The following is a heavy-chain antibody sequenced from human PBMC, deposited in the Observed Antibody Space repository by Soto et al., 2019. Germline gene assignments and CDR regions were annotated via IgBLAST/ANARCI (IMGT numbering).Heavy chain of an antibody. V-gene: IGHV3-73*02. CDR2: IRSKANSYAT. Sequence: EVQLVESGGTLVQPGGSLKLSCAASGITFSGSAMHWVRQASGKGLEWVGRIRSKANSYATAYAASLQGRFTISRDDSKNTAYLQMNSLITDDTAVYYCATSNDERYYYAMDVWGQGTTVTVSS. CDR1: GITFSGSA. CDR3: ATSNDERYYYAMDV. D-gene: IGHD1-1*01. J-gene: IGHJ6*02.